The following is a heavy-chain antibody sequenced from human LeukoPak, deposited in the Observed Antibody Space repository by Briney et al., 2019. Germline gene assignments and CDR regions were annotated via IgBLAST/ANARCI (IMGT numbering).Heavy chain of an antibody. Sequence: GGSLRLSCAASGFTFNNYWMHWVRQAPGMGLVWVSSIRFDGGDTAYADSAKGRFTISRDNANNTMFLQMNNLRAEDTAVYYCAKEIDGFDVWGQGTLVTVSS. CDR3: AKEIDGFDV. V-gene: IGHV3-74*01. CDR1: GFTFNNYW. J-gene: IGHJ3*01. CDR2: IRFDGGDT.